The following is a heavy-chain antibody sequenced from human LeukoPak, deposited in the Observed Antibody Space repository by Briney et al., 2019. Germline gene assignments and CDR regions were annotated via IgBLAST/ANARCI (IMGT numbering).Heavy chain of an antibody. V-gene: IGHV3-30*02. CDR1: GFSFSNFA. CDR2: IQYDGSNE. J-gene: IGHJ6*03. CDR3: AKDRCSNGVGCYYYYMDV. D-gene: IGHD2-8*01. Sequence: GGSLRLSCAASGFSFSNFAMNWVRQAPGKGLEWVAYIQYDGSNEQYADSVKGRFSISRDSSKNILYLQMNSLRAEDTAVYYCAKDRCSNGVGCYYYYMDVWGKGTTVTTSS.